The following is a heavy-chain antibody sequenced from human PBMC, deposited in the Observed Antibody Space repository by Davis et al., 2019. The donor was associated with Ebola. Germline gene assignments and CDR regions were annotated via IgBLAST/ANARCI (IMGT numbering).Heavy chain of an antibody. Sequence: GESLKISCAASGFTFSSYWMSWVRQAPGKGLEWVANIKQDGSEKYYVDSVKGRFTISRDNAKNSLYLQMNSLRAEDTAVYYCARGPTVHGMDVWGQGTTVTVSS. CDR3: ARGPTVHGMDV. CDR1: GFTFSSYW. CDR2: IKQDGSEK. V-gene: IGHV3-7*01. D-gene: IGHD4-17*01. J-gene: IGHJ6*02.